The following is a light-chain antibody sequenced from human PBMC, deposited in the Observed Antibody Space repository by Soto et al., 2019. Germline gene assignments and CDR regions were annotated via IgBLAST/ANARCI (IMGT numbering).Light chain of an antibody. CDR3: QQYNSHDDIA. J-gene: IGKJ4*01. Sequence: DIQITQSPSTLTASVGDRFTITYRASQIITGWLAWYQLKPGKAPNLLIYDASSLQSGVPSRFSGSVSGTEFTLTISSLQPDDSATYYCQQYNSHDDIAFGRGPKVDIK. CDR1: QIITGW. V-gene: IGKV1-5*01. CDR2: DAS.